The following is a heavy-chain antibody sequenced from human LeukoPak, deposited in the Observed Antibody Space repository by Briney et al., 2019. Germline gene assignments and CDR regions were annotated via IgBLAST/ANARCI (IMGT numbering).Heavy chain of an antibody. Sequence: GGSLRLSCAASGFTFSDYYMSWIRQAPGKGLEWVSSISSSSSYIYYADSVKGRFTISRDNAKNSLYLQMNSLRAEDTAVYYCAREATAAFDIWGQGTMVTVSS. CDR2: ISSSSSYI. V-gene: IGHV3-11*06. CDR3: AREATAAFDI. CDR1: GFTFSDYY. D-gene: IGHD5-18*01. J-gene: IGHJ3*02.